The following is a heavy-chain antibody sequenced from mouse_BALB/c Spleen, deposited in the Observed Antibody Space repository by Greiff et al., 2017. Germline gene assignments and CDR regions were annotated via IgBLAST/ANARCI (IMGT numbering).Heavy chain of an antibody. D-gene: IGHD1-2*01. CDR1: GFTFSSYA. V-gene: IGHV5-9-3*01. CDR2: ISSGGSYT. CDR3: ARGITTDLDD. J-gene: IGHJ2*01. Sequence: EVQGVESGGGLVKPGGSLKLSCAASGFTFSSYAMSWVRQTPEKRLEWVATISSGGSYTYYPDSVKGRFTISRDNAKNTLYLQMSSLRSEDTAMYYCARGITTDLDDWGQGTTLTVSS.